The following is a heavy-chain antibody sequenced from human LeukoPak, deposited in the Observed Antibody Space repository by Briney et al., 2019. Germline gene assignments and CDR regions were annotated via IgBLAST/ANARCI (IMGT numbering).Heavy chain of an antibody. CDR1: GVSISSY. J-gene: IGHJ4*02. CDR3: ARVSSSNGDSLDY. CDR2: IYYRGST. Sequence: SETLSLTCTVSGVSISSYWSWIRQPPGKGLEWIGYIYYRGSTNYNPSLKSRVTMSVDTSENQISLKLNSVTAADTAVYYCARVSSSNGDSLDYWGQGTLVTVSS. D-gene: IGHD2-15*01. V-gene: IGHV4-59*01.